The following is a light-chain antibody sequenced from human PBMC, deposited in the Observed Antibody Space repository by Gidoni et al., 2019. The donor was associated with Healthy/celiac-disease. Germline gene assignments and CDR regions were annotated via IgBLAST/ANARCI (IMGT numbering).Light chain of an antibody. CDR1: QSVSSSY. CDR3: QQYGSSSFT. J-gene: IGKJ3*01. Sequence: EIVLPQSPGTLSLSPGERATLSGRASQSVSSSYLAWYQQKPGQAPRLLIYGASSRATGIPDRFSGSGSGTDFTLTISRLEPEDFAVYYCQQYGSSSFTFGPGTKVDIK. V-gene: IGKV3-20*01. CDR2: GAS.